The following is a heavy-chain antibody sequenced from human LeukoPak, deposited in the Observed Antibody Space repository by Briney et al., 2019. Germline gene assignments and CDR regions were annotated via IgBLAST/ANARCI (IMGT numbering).Heavy chain of an antibody. V-gene: IGHV4-39*02. CDR2: IYYSGST. Sequence: SETLSLTCTVSGGSISSSSYYWGWIRQPPGKGLEWIGSIYYSGSTYYNPSLKSRVTISVDTSKNQFSLKLSSVTAADTAVYYCARDLGVGTYYYDSSGYSDAFDIWGQGTMVTVSS. CDR3: ARDLGVGTYYYDSSGYSDAFDI. CDR1: GGSISSSSYY. D-gene: IGHD3-22*01. J-gene: IGHJ3*02.